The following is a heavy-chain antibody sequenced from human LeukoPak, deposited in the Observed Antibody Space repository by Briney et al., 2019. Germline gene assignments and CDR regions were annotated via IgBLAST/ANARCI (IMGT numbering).Heavy chain of an antibody. Sequence: ASVKVSCKASGYTFTTYYMHWVRQAPGQGLEWMGIINPSGGSITYAQRFQGRVTMARDTSTGTVYMELSSLRSEDTAVYYCARDSSDIRSLIAHWGQGTLVTVSS. CDR2: INPSGGSI. CDR3: ARDSSDIRSLIAH. V-gene: IGHV1-46*01. CDR1: GYTFTTYY. D-gene: IGHD2-15*01. J-gene: IGHJ1*01.